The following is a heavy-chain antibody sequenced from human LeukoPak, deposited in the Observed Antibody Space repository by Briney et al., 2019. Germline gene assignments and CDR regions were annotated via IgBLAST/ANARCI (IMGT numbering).Heavy chain of an antibody. J-gene: IGHJ4*02. V-gene: IGHV3-66*01. CDR2: IYSGGST. CDR3: AKDSCSGGSCAFDY. Sequence: GGSLRLSCAASEFSVGSNYMTWVRQAPGKGLEWVSLIYSGGSTYYADSVKGRFTISRDNSKNTLYLQMNSLRAEDTAVYYCAKDSCSGGSCAFDYWGQGTLVTVSS. CDR1: EFSVGSNY. D-gene: IGHD2-15*01.